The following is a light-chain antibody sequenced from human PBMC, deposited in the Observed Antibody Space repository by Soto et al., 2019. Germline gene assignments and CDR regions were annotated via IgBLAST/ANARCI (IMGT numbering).Light chain of an antibody. J-gene: IGLJ2*01. Sequence: QSALTQPASVSGSPGQSITLSCSGTSSDVGGYNYVSWYQQHPGKAPKLMICEVSNRPSGVSNRFSGSKSGNTASLTISGLQADDEADYYCSSYTTTSTLGVFGGGTKLTVL. CDR3: SSYTTTSTLGV. CDR1: SSDVGGYNY. CDR2: EVS. V-gene: IGLV2-14*01.